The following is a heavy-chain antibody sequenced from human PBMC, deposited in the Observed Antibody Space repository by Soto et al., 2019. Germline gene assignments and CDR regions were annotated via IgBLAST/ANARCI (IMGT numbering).Heavy chain of an antibody. CDR1: GGSISSYY. D-gene: IGHD3-10*01. J-gene: IGHJ5*02. CDR3: ANGSGSYHWFDP. CDR2: IYYSGST. Sequence: SETLSLTCTVSGGSISSYYWSWIRQPPGKGLEWIEYIYYSGSTNYNPSLKSRVTISVDTSKNQFSLKLSSVTAADTAVYYCANGSGSYHWFDPWGQGTLVTVSS. V-gene: IGHV4-59*08.